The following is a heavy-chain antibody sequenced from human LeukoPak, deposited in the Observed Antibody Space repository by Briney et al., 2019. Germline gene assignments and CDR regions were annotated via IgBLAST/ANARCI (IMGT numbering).Heavy chain of an antibody. V-gene: IGHV3-7*03. D-gene: IGHD2-15*01. CDR1: GFTFSSYW. Sequence: GGSLRLSCAASGFTFSSYWMSWVRQAPGKGLEWVANIKQDGSEKYYVDSVKGRFTISRDNSKNTLYLQMNSLGAEDAAVYYCARAPLGRCTGVICYYFDCWGQGTLVTVS. CDR3: ARAPLGRCTGVICYYFDC. CDR2: IKQDGSEK. J-gene: IGHJ4*02.